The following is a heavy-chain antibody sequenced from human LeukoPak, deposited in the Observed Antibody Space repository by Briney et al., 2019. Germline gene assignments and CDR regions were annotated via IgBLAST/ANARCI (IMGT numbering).Heavy chain of an antibody. V-gene: IGHV3-21*01. CDR2: ISSSSTYI. J-gene: IGHJ4*02. D-gene: IGHD4-17*01. Sequence: PGGSLRLSCAASGFTFSSYSMNWVRQAPGKGLEWVSSISSSSTYIYYADSVEGRFTISRDNAKNSVYLQMNSLRAVDTAVYYCAKADGDKPFDYWGQGILVTVSS. CDR3: AKADGDKPFDY. CDR1: GFTFSSYS.